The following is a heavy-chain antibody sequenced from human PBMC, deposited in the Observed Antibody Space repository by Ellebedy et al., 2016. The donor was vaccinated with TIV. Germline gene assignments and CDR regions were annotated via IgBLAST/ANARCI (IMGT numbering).Heavy chain of an antibody. J-gene: IGHJ5*02. CDR1: GFSFGDYA. CDR2: INWNSGDI. V-gene: IGHV3-9*01. CDR3: VKSDGYAIGVAEFDR. D-gene: IGHD3-3*01. Sequence: SLKISCAASGFSFGDYAMHWVRQVAGEGLEWVSGINWNSGDIVYADSVKGRFTISRDNAKSSLYLQMSSLGPEDTALYYCVKSDGYAIGVAEFDRWGQGIPVTVSS.